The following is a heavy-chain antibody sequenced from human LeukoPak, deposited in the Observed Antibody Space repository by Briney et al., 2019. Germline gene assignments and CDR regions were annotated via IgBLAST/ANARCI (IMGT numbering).Heavy chain of an antibody. D-gene: IGHD4-17*01. CDR2: IYYSGST. CDR1: GGSISSYY. V-gene: IGHV4-59*01. J-gene: IGHJ4*02. CDR3: ARVGIYGDLFDC. Sequence: SETLSLTCTVSGGSISSYYWSWIRQPPGKGLEWIGYIYYSGSTNYNPSLKSRVTISVDTSKNQFSLKLSSVTAADTAVYYCARVGIYGDLFDCWGQGTLVTVSS.